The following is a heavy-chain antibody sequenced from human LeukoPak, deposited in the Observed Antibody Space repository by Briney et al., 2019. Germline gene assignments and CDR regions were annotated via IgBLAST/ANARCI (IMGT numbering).Heavy chain of an antibody. Sequence: ASVKVSCKASGYTFTSYAMNWVRQAPGQGLEWMGWINTNTGNPTYAQGFTGRFVFSLDTSVSTAYLQISSLKAEDTAVYYCARDKCVGSSSPPLFDYWGQGTLVTVSS. J-gene: IGHJ4*02. V-gene: IGHV7-4-1*02. CDR1: GYTFTSYA. CDR3: ARDKCVGSSSPPLFDY. D-gene: IGHD6-13*01. CDR2: INTNTGNP.